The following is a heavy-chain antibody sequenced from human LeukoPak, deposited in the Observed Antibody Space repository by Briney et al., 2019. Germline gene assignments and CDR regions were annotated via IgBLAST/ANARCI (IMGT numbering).Heavy chain of an antibody. D-gene: IGHD3-22*01. J-gene: IGHJ4*02. CDR3: ARNYDRRPFDY. CDR1: GYTFTGYY. CDR2: INVYNGNR. V-gene: IGHV1-18*04. Sequence: ASVKVSCKASGYTFTGYYMHWVRQAPGQGLEWMGWINVYNGNRNYAQNFQDRVTMTTDTSTSTAYMELRSLRSDDTALYYCARNYDRRPFDYWGQGTLVTVSS.